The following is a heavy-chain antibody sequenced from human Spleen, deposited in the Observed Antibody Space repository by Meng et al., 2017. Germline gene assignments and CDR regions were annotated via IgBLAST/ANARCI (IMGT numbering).Heavy chain of an antibody. D-gene: IGHD2-21*02. CDR3: ARGAVVTLIFYHAMDV. Sequence: GSLRLSCAASGFTVSHNYMSWVRQAPGKGLEWIGSLYHSGNTYYNPSLKSRVTISADTSKNHFSLKLSSVTAADTAVYYCARGAVVTLIFYHAMDVWGQGTTVTVSS. V-gene: IGHV4-38-2*01. CDR1: GFTVSHNY. J-gene: IGHJ6*02. CDR2: LYHSGNT.